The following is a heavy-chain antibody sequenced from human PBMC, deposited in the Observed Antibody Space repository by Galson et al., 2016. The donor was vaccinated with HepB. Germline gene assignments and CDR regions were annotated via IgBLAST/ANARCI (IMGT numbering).Heavy chain of an antibody. D-gene: IGHD3-22*01. CDR2: ISGSGDST. Sequence: SLRLSCAASGFTFNIDAMSWVRQAPGKGLEWVSTISGSGDSTFYADSVKGRFTVSRDNSKNSMYLQMNSLRAEDTAIYYCATYDSSGYYYVYWGQGTLVTVSS. V-gene: IGHV3-23*01. CDR1: GFTFNIDA. CDR3: ATYDSSGYYYVY. J-gene: IGHJ4*02.